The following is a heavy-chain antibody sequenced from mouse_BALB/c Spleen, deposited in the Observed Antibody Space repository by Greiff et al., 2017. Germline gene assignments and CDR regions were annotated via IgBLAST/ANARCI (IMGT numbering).Heavy chain of an antibody. CDR2: ISSGGST. CDR3: ARVGGNYDAMDY. CDR1: GFTFSSYA. Sequence: EVQVVESGGGLVKPGGSLKLSCAASGFTFSSYAMSWVRQTPEKRLEWVASISSGGSTYYPDSVKGRFTISRDNARNILYLQMSSLRSEDTAMYYCARVGGNYDAMDYWGQGTSVTVSS. J-gene: IGHJ4*01. D-gene: IGHD2-1*01. V-gene: IGHV5-6-5*01.